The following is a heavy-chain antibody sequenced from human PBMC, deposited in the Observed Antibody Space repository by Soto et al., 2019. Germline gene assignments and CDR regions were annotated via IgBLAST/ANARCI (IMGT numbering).Heavy chain of an antibody. CDR2: IVVGSGNT. Sequence: SVKVSCKASGFTFTSSAMQWVRQARGQRLERIGWIVVGSGNTNYAQKFQERVTITRDMSTSTAYIELSSLRSEDTAVYYCAPGRRDNNHQLYHFDYRGRGTLVTVSS. J-gene: IGHJ4*01. D-gene: IGHD2-2*01. CDR3: APGRRDNNHQLYHFDY. V-gene: IGHV1-58*02. CDR1: GFTFTSSA.